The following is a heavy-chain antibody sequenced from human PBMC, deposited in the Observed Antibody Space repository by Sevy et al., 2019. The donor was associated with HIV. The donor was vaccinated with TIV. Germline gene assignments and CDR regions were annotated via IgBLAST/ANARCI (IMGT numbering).Heavy chain of an antibody. CDR2: IYWDDNK. CDR1: GFSLSTSGVG. V-gene: IGHV2-5*02. J-gene: IGHJ4*02. CDR3: AHSLDGDYIGGYFDY. D-gene: IGHD4-17*01. Sequence: SGPTLVNPTQTLTLTCTFSGFSLSTSGVGVGWIRQPPGKALEWLALIYWDDNKRYSPSLSSRLTITEDTSKNQVVLTMTTRDPVDTATYYCAHSLDGDYIGGYFDYWGQGTLVTVSS.